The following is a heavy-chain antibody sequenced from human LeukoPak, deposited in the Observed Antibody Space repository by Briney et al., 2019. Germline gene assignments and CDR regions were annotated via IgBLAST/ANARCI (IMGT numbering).Heavy chain of an antibody. V-gene: IGHV3-21*06. D-gene: IGHD3-22*01. CDR3: ARLRRNTDSSGFFYYYDY. J-gene: IGHJ4*02. CDR1: GFTFNNYE. CDR2: INTVSSYI. Sequence: GGSLRLSCAASGFTFNNYEMNWVRQAPGKGLEWVSSINTVSSYIYYADSLKGRFTISRDNAKNSVYLQMDSLRAEDSAVYYCARLRRNTDSSGFFYYYDYWGQGTLVTVSS.